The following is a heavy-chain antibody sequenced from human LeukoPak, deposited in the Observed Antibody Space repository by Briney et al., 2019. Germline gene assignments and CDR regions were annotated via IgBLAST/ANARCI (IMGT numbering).Heavy chain of an antibody. CDR2: INHSGST. CDR3: ARGLHLVTSNCFDP. Sequence: SETXXLTCAXYGGSFSXYYWXWIRQPPGKGLEWMGEINHSGSTNYNPSLKSRVTISVDTSKNQFSLKLSSVTAADTAVYYCARGLHLVTSNCFDPWGQGTLVTVSS. CDR1: GGSFSXYY. D-gene: IGHD4-11*01. J-gene: IGHJ5*02. V-gene: IGHV4-34*01.